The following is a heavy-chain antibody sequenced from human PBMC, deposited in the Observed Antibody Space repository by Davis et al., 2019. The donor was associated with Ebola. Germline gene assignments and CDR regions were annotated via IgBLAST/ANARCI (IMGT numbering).Heavy chain of an antibody. D-gene: IGHD6-13*01. J-gene: IGHJ4*02. V-gene: IGHV5-51*01. CDR1: GYSFSSYW. CDR3: ARRPVASTAMYYFDY. CDR2: MFPDDSDT. Sequence: GESLKISCKGFGYSFSSYWIGWVRQLPGKGLEWMGIMFPDDSDTRYSPSFQGRVTMSADKSISTAYLQWSSLKASDTGVYYCARRPVASTAMYYFDYWGQGTLVTVSS.